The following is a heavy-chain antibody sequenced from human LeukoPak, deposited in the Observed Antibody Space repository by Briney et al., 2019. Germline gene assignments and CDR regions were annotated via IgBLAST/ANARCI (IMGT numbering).Heavy chain of an antibody. CDR1: GYTFTSYG. J-gene: IGHJ3*02. CDR2: INPSGGST. V-gene: IGHV1-46*01. D-gene: IGHD3-22*01. CDR3: ASFTSIVVVTAGAFDI. Sequence: GASVKVSCKASGYTFTSYGISWVRQAPGQGLEWMGIINPSGGSTSYAQKFQGRVTMTRDTSTSTVYMELSSLRSEDTAVYYCASFTSIVVVTAGAFDIWGQRTMVTVSS.